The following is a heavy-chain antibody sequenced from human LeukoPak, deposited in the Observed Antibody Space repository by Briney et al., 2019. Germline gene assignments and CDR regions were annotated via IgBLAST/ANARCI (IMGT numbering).Heavy chain of an antibody. CDR2: INSDGSST. J-gene: IGHJ4*02. CDR3: TKGGTVGFDS. V-gene: IGHV3-74*01. Sequence: GGSLRLSCAASGFTFNTYWMHWVRQSPGKGLVWVSRINSDGSSTTYADSVKGRFTISRDNAKNTVYLQMNSLRDEDTAVYYCTKGGTVGFDSWGQGTVVTVSS. CDR1: GFTFNTYW. D-gene: IGHD1-1*01.